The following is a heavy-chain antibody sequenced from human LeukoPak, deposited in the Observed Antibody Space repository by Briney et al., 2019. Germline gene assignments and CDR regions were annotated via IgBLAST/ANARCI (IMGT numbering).Heavy chain of an antibody. Sequence: GESLKITCKGSGYRFTDYWIGRVRQMPGKGPEWVGVIFPADSDTTYSPSFQGQVTISADKSISTAYLQWSSLKASDTAIYYCAKASTPIRGFCSSGSCTRFDYWGQGTLVTVSS. CDR3: AKASTPIRGFCSSGSCTRFDY. CDR2: IFPADSDT. J-gene: IGHJ4*02. V-gene: IGHV5-51*01. D-gene: IGHD2-15*01. CDR1: GYRFTDYW.